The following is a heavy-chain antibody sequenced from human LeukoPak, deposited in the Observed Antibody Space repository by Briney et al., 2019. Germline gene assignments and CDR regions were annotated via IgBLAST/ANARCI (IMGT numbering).Heavy chain of an antibody. CDR1: GFSHSTSGMR. CDR2: IDWDDDK. D-gene: IGHD1-26*01. CDR3: ARGTSGSYLDY. V-gene: IGHV2-70*04. Sequence: SGPTLVNPTQTLTLTCTFSGFSHSTSGMRVSWIRQPPGKALEWLARIDWDDDKFYSTSLKTRLTISKDTSKNQVVLTMTNMDPVDTATYYCARGTSGSYLDYWGQGTLVTVSS. J-gene: IGHJ4*02.